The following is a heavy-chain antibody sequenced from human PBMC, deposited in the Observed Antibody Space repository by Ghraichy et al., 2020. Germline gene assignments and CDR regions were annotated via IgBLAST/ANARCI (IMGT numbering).Heavy chain of an antibody. Sequence: LTCAASGFTFSNYWMHWVRQAPGKGLVWVSRINSDGSSTTYADSVKGRFTISRDNAKNTVYLQMHSLRAEDTAVYYCGRDKIVAAIDYWGQGTLVTVSS. D-gene: IGHD6-25*01. J-gene: IGHJ4*02. CDR3: GRDKIVAAIDY. V-gene: IGHV3-74*03. CDR2: INSDGSST. CDR1: GFTFSNYW.